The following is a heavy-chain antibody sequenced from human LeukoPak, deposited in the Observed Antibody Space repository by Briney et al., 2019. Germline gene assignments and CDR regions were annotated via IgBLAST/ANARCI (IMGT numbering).Heavy chain of an antibody. J-gene: IGHJ3*01. CDR1: GFTFSTYW. CDR3: AATYYYGSGTNQDY. V-gene: IGHV3-7*01. Sequence: GGSLRLSCAASGFTFSTYWMTWVRQAPGKGLEWVANINQDGSEKHYVDSVKGRFTISRDNAKNSLYLQMNSLRAEDTAVYYCAATYYYGSGTNQDYWGQGTMVTVSS. CDR2: INQDGSEK. D-gene: IGHD3-10*01.